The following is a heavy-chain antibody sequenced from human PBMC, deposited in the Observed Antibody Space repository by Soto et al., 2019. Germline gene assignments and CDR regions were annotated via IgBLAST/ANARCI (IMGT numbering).Heavy chain of an antibody. J-gene: IGHJ4*02. CDR2: IYYSGIT. CDR3: SRSPGYDFDY. D-gene: IGHD5-18*01. V-gene: IGHV4-31*03. CDR1: GGSIGSGGYY. Sequence: TLSLTCTVSGGSIGSGGYYWSWIRQHPGKGLEWIGYIYYSGITYYNPSLKSRVTISVDTSKNQLSLKLRSVTAADTAVYYSSRSPGYDFDYWGQGTLVTVSS.